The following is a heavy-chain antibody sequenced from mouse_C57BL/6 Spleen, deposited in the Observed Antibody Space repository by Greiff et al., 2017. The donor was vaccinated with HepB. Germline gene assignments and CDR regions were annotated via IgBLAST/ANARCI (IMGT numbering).Heavy chain of an antibody. CDR2: IHPNSGST. D-gene: IGHD1-1*01. Sequence: VQLQQSGAELVKPGASVKLSCKASGYTFTSYWMHWVKQRPGQGLEWIGMIHPNSGSTNYNEKFKSKATLTVDKSSSTAYMQLSSLTSEDSAVYYCALITTVVDPFAYWGQRTLVTVSA. V-gene: IGHV1-64*01. CDR1: GYTFTSYW. J-gene: IGHJ3*01. CDR3: ALITTVVDPFAY.